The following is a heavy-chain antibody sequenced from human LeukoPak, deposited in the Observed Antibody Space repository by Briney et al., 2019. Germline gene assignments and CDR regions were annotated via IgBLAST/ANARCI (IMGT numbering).Heavy chain of an antibody. CDR1: GGPISSYY. V-gene: IGHV4-59*01. CDR3: ARGRKRWLQFGYYYGMDV. CDR2: IYYSGST. J-gene: IGHJ6*02. D-gene: IGHD5-24*01. Sequence: SETLSLTCTVSGGPISSYYWCWIRQPPGKGLEWIGYIYYSGSTNYNPSLKSRVTISVDTSKNQFSLKLSSVTAADTAVYYCARGRKRWLQFGYYYGMDVWGQGTTVTVSS.